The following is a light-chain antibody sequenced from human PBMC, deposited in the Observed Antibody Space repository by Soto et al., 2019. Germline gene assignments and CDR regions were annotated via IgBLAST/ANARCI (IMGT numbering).Light chain of an antibody. CDR3: QQGGYWPSIA. CDR1: QSVSSS. CDR2: DAS. Sequence: ESLLTQSQATLSLSPGESATLSCRASQSVSSSLAWYQQKPGQAPRLLIYDASNRATGIPARFSGSGSGTDFTLTISDLEPGDFAVYYCQQGGYWPSIAFGQGTRLEIK. V-gene: IGKV3-11*01. J-gene: IGKJ5*01.